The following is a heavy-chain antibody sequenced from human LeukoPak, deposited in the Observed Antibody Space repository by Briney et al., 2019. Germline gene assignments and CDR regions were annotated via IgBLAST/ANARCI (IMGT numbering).Heavy chain of an antibody. J-gene: IGHJ3*02. Sequence: AGGSLRLSCAASGFTFSSYAMNWVRQAPGKGLEWVSAISGRGGSTYYADSVKGRFTISRDNSNNTLYLQMNSLRVDDTAVYYCAKATRGVLVVASLFDDDAFDIWGQGTMVTVSS. V-gene: IGHV3-23*01. CDR1: GFTFSSYA. D-gene: IGHD2-15*01. CDR3: AKATRGVLVVASLFDDDAFDI. CDR2: ISGRGGST.